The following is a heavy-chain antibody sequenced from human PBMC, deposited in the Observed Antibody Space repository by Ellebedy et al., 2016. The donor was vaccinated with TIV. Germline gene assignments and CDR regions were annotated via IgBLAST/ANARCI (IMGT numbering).Heavy chain of an antibody. CDR3: ASRGSSSYYFDS. Sequence: AASVKVSCKTSGDTFRYYAISWVRQAPGQGLQWMGGIIPIFGTSNYALKFEDRVTISADESTSTAYMELSSLRSEDTAVYYCASRGSSSYYFDSWGQGTLVTVSS. CDR1: GDTFRYYA. V-gene: IGHV1-69*13. D-gene: IGHD6-6*01. J-gene: IGHJ4*02. CDR2: IIPIFGTS.